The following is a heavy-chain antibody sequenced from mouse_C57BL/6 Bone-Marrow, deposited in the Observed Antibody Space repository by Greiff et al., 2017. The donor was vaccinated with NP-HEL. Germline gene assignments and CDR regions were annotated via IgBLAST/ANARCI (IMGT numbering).Heavy chain of an antibody. CDR3: ARRDYAPFAY. V-gene: IGHV1-64*01. D-gene: IGHD2-4*01. CDR1: GYTFTSYW. Sequence: VQLQQSGAELVKPGASVKLSCKASGYTFTSYWMHWVKQRPGQGLEWIGMIHPNSGSTNYNEKFKSKATLTVDKSSSTAYMQLSSLTSEDSAVYYCARRDYAPFAYWGQGTLVTVSA. CDR2: IHPNSGST. J-gene: IGHJ3*01.